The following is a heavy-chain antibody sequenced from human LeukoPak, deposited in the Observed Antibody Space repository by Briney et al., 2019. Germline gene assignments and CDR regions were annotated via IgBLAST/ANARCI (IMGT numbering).Heavy chain of an antibody. CDR2: ISGSGGGT. CDR3: AKGQLVRGEFDY. V-gene: IGHV3-23*01. CDR1: GLTSISYA. J-gene: IGHJ4*02. D-gene: IGHD6-6*01. Sequence: GGSLRLSCAASGLTSISYAMSWVRQAPGKGLEWVSAISGSGGGTYYADSVKGRFTISRDNSKNTLYLQMNSLRAEDTAVYYCAKGQLVRGEFDYWGQGTLVTVSS.